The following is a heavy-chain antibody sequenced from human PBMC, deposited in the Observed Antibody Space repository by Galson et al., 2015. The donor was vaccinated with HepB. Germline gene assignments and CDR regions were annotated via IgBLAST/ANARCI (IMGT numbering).Heavy chain of an antibody. CDR3: ARGIAGDGYTFDF. J-gene: IGHJ4*02. V-gene: IGHV7-4-1*02. Sequence: SVKVSCKASGYTFTSNAMNWVRQAPGQGLEWMGWINTNTGNPTYVQGFTGRFVFSLDTSVSTAYLQISSLKAEDTAIYSCARGIAGDGYTFDFRGQGTLVTVSS. CDR2: INTNTGNP. CDR1: GYTFTSNA. D-gene: IGHD5-24*01.